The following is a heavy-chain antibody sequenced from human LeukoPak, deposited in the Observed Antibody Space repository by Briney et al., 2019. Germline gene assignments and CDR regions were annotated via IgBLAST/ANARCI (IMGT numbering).Heavy chain of an antibody. J-gene: IGHJ4*02. V-gene: IGHV3-30*18. CDR2: ISYDGSNK. Sequence: GGSLRLSCAASGFTFSSYGMHWVRQAPGKGLEWVAVISYDGSNKYYADSVKGRFTISRDNSKNTPYLQMNSLRAEDTAVYYCAKDRFGCVDYWGQGTLVTVSS. CDR3: AKDRFGCVDY. D-gene: IGHD3-16*01. CDR1: GFTFSSYG.